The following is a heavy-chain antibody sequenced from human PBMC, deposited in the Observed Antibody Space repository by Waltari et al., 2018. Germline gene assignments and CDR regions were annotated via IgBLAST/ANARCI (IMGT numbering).Heavy chain of an antibody. CDR3: TRHSLGIAVAGPS. D-gene: IGHD6-19*01. J-gene: IGHJ4*02. CDR1: GDTSGTYW. Sequence: EVQLVQSGAEVKKPGESLMISCSTSGDTSGTYWFSWVRQMPGKGLEWMGRIDPSDSDIAYVPALEGHVTISADKSVDTAYLHWSSLKASDTAIYFCTRHSLGIAVAGPSWGQGTLVTVSS. V-gene: IGHV5-10-1*03. CDR2: IDPSDSDI.